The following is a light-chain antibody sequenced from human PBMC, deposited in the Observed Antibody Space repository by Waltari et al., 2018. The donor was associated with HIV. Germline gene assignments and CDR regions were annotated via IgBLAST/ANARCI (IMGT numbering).Light chain of an antibody. Sequence: SSELTQDPTVSVALGQTVRITCQGDSLRTSSASLYQQKPGQPPILVIYARNNRPPGIPDRFSAASSGNTAALTITGAQAEDEADYYCNSRDSSSSHNWVFGGGTRLTVL. V-gene: IGLV3-19*01. CDR1: SLRTSS. CDR2: ARN. J-gene: IGLJ3*02. CDR3: NSRDSSSSHNWV.